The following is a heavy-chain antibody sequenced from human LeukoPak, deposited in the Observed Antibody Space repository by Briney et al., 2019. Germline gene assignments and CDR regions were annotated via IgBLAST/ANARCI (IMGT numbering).Heavy chain of an antibody. V-gene: IGHV4-39*07. J-gene: IGHJ4*02. CDR2: IYYTGNT. CDR3: ARAPRVRSYYYGSGSYRFFDY. Sequence: SETLSLTCTVSGDSITGYYWGWIRQPPGKGLEWIGHIYYTGNTYYNASLKSRVTISVDTSKNQFSLKLSAVTAADTAVYYCARAPRVRSYYYGSGSYRFFDYWGQGTLVTVSS. D-gene: IGHD3-10*01. CDR1: GDSITGYY.